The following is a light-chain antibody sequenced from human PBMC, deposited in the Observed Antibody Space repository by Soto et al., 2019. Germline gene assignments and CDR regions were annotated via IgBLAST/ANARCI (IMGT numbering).Light chain of an antibody. CDR1: QRVSNSW. Sequence: EIVLTQSPGTLSLSPGERATLSCRASQRVSNSWLAWYQHKPGQAPRLLIYGASSRAAGIPDRFSGGGSGTDLTRTITRLEPEDSAVFYCQQYGSPPWTFGQGTKVEIK. V-gene: IGKV3-20*01. CDR2: GAS. J-gene: IGKJ1*01. CDR3: QQYGSPPWT.